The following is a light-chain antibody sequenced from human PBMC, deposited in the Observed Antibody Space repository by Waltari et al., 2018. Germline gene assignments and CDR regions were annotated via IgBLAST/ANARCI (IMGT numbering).Light chain of an antibody. V-gene: IGKV1-39*01. CDR1: QSSSIY. Sequence: DIQMTQSPSSLSASVGDRVSITCRTSQSSSIYLNWYQQKPGKAPKLLIYAASSLQSGVPSRFSGGGSGTDFTLTISSLQPEDFATYYCQQSYSTLRTFGQGTRVEIK. J-gene: IGKJ1*01. CDR3: QQSYSTLRT. CDR2: AAS.